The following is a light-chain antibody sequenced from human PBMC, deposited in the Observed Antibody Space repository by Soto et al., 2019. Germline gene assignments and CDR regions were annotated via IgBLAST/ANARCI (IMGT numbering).Light chain of an antibody. V-gene: IGKV3-15*01. CDR1: QSVSSN. CDR2: GAS. CDR3: QQYSKWPIT. J-gene: IGKJ5*01. Sequence: EIVMTQSPATLSVSPGERATLSCRASQSVSSNLAWYQQKPGQAPRLLIYGASTRATGIPARFSGSGSETEFTLTITSLQSEDFAVYHCQQYSKWPITFDQGIRLEIK.